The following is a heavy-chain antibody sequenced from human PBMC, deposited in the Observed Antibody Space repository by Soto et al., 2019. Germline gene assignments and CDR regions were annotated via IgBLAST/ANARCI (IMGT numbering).Heavy chain of an antibody. CDR2: IYPGDSDT. CDR3: ARHGEYYYDSSGTCDY. D-gene: IGHD3-22*01. J-gene: IGHJ4*02. V-gene: IGHV5-51*01. CDR1: GYSFTSYW. Sequence: PGESLKISCKGSGYSFTSYWIGWVRQMPGKGLEWMGIIYPGDSDTRYSPSFQGQVTISADKSISTAYLQWSSLKASDTAMYYCARHGEYYYDSSGTCDYWGQGTLVTVSS.